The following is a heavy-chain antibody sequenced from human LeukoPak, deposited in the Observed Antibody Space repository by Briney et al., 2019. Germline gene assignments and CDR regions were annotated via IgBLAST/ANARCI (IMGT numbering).Heavy chain of an antibody. CDR3: ARPLMYYYGSETYFWFDP. J-gene: IGHJ5*02. V-gene: IGHV3-23*01. CDR2: ISVSGNT. D-gene: IGHD3-10*01. CDR1: GFTLSSYA. Sequence: GGSLRLSCAASGFTLSSYAMSWVRQAPGKGLEWVSAISVSGNTYHADSVKGRFTISRDNSKNTLYLQMNSLRAEDTAVYYCARPLMYYYGSETYFWFDPWGQGTLVTVSS.